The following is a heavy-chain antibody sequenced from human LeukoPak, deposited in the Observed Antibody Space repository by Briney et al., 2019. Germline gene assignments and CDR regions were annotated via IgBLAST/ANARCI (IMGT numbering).Heavy chain of an antibody. Sequence: GGTLRLSCAASGFTFSSYGMSWVRQAPGKGLEWVSAISGSGGSTYYADSVKGRFTISRDNSKNTLYLQMNSLRAEDTAVYYCAREGFMTVAGIDYWGQGTLVTVSS. V-gene: IGHV3-23*01. CDR3: AREGFMTVAGIDY. CDR1: GFTFSSYG. J-gene: IGHJ4*02. D-gene: IGHD6-19*01. CDR2: ISGSGGST.